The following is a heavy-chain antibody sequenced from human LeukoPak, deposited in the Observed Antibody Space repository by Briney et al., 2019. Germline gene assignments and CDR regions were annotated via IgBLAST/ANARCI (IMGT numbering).Heavy chain of an antibody. D-gene: IGHD2-2*01. CDR3: ARGCSSTSCSLQH. CDR2: IYYTGNT. V-gene: IGHV4-38-2*02. CDR1: GYSISSGYY. J-gene: IGHJ1*01. Sequence: PSETLSLTCTVSGYSISSGYYWGWIRQPPGKGLEWIGSIYYTGNTYYNPSLKSRVTISVDTSKNQFSLKLSSVTAADTAVYYCARGCSSTSCSLQHWGQGTLVTVSS.